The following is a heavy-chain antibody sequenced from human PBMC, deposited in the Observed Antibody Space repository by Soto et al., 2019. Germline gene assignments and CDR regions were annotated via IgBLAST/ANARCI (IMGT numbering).Heavy chain of an antibody. CDR2: IYYSGST. D-gene: IGHD3-10*01. J-gene: IGHJ4*02. CDR1: GGTIISYY. Sequence: SETLSLTCTVSGGTIISYYWNWIRQPPGKGLEWIGYIYYSGSTNYNPSLKSRVTISVDTSKNQFSLKLSSVTAADTAMYFCARHPPVPYYGEGLDYWGPGTLVTVSS. CDR3: ARHPPVPYYGEGLDY. V-gene: IGHV4-59*08.